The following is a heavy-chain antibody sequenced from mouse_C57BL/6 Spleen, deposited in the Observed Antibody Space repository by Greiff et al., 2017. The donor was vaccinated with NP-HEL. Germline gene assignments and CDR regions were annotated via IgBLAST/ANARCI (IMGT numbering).Heavy chain of an antibody. J-gene: IGHJ3*01. V-gene: IGHV3-6*01. D-gene: IGHD2-4*01. Sequence: EVQLVESGPGLVKPSQSLSLTCSVTGYSITSGYYWNWIRQFPGNKLEWMGYISYDGSNNYNPSPKNRISITRDTSKNQFFLKLNSVTTEDTATYYCAKVGENYDYVFAYWGQGTLVTVSA. CDR1: GYSITSGYY. CDR2: ISYDGSN. CDR3: AKVGENYDYVFAY.